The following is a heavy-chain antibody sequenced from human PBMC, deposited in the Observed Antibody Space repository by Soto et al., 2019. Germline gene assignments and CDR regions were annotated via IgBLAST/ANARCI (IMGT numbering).Heavy chain of an antibody. CDR2: ISGSGDTK. D-gene: IGHD2-15*01. V-gene: IGHV3-48*02. CDR1: GFTFSSCS. J-gene: IGHJ4*02. Sequence: PGESLRLSCASSGFTFSSCSMNWFRQAPGKGLEWVSFISGSGDTKYYADSVKGRFTISRDNAKNSLYLQMSSLRDEDTAVYYCAKYCSSDACFDYWGQGTLVTVSS. CDR3: AKYCSSDACFDY.